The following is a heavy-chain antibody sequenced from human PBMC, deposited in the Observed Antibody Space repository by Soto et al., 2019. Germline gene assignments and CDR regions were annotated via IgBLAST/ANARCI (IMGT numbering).Heavy chain of an antibody. CDR2: IYDSGST. V-gene: IGHV4-59*08. J-gene: IGHJ6*03. Sequence: QVQLQESGPGLVKPSETLSLTCTVSGGSIISYYWSWIRQPPGKGLEWIGYIYDSGSTNYNPSLKSRVTISVDTSKNQFSLKLSSVTAADTAVYHCVRRGAAGGIRHYMDVWGKGTTVTVSS. CDR3: VRRGAAGGIRHYMDV. CDR1: GGSIISYY. D-gene: IGHD6-13*01.